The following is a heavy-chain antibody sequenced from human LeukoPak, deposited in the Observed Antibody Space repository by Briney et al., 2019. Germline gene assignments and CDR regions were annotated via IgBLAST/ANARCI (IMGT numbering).Heavy chain of an antibody. J-gene: IGHJ5*02. CDR3: ARDLGFCGGDCYSHNWFDP. Sequence: SETLSLTCTVSGGSISSYYWSWIRQPPGKGLEWIGYIYYSGSTNYNPSLKSRVTKSVDTSKNQFSLKLSSVTAADTAVYYCARDLGFCGGDCYSHNWFDPWGQGTLVTVSS. CDR1: GGSISSYY. CDR2: IYYSGST. D-gene: IGHD2-21*02. V-gene: IGHV4-59*01.